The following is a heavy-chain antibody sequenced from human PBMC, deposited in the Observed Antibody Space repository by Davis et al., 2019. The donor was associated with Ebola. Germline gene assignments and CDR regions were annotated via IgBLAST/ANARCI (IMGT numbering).Heavy chain of an antibody. V-gene: IGHV4-34*01. D-gene: IGHD3-22*01. CDR2: INHSGST. CDR3: ASSSGYYSPHFDY. Sequence: MPSETLSLTCAVYAGSFSDYYWNWIRQPPGKGLEWIGEINHSGSTNYNPSLKSRVTISVDTSKNQFSLKLSSVTAADTAVYYCASSSGYYSPHFDYWGQGTLVTVSS. J-gene: IGHJ4*02. CDR1: AGSFSDYY.